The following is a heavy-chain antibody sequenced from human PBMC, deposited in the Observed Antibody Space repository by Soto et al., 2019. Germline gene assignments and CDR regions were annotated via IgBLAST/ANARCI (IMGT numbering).Heavy chain of an antibody. CDR2: ISYDGSDK. Sequence: QVQLVESGGGVVQPGRSLRLSCAASGFTVSSYGLHWVRQPPGKGLEWLAFISYDGSDKFYADSVKGRFTISRDSSKNTLYLQSNSLRAEDTAVYYCARGLGGCPNFDFWVQGTLVTVSS. CDR3: ARGLGGCPNFDF. J-gene: IGHJ4*02. D-gene: IGHD2-15*01. V-gene: IGHV3-30-3*01. CDR1: GFTVSSYG.